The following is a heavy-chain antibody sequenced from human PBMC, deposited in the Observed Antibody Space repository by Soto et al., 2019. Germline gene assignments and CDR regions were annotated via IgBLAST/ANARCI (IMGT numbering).Heavy chain of an antibody. J-gene: IGHJ3*01. CDR1: GFSFSNYG. CDR2: ISHDGNSH. CDR3: VKAQERSAQYFAVVITAFDF. D-gene: IGHD3-22*01. V-gene: IGHV3-30*18. Sequence: GGSLRLSCEGSGFSFSNYGIHWVRQAPGKGLEWVAVISHDGNSHHLADSVRGRFTTSRDNSKNAVFLHMTSLRREDSAVYHCVKAQERSAQYFAVVITAFDFWGQGTMVTVSS.